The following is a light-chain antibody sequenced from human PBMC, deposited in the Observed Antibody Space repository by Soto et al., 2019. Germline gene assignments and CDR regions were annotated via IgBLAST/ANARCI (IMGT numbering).Light chain of an antibody. CDR2: NAS. Sequence: DIQMTQSPPTLSASVRDRVTITSRDSQTVSSWLSWYQQKPGRAPKLLIYNASTLKSGVPSRFSGSGSGTEFTLTISSLQPDDFATYYCQHYNSYSEAFGQGTKVDIK. CDR3: QHYNSYSEA. CDR1: QTVSSW. J-gene: IGKJ1*01. V-gene: IGKV1-5*03.